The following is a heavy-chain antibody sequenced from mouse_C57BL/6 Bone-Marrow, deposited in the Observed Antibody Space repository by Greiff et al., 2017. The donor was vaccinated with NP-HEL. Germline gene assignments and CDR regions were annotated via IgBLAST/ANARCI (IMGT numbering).Heavy chain of an antibody. CDR3: ARSPIRGYDKYYYAMDY. Sequence: VQLQESGAELVKPGASVKISCKASGYAFSSYWMNWVKQRPGKGLEWIGQIYPGDGDTNYNGKFKGKATLTADKSSSTAYMQLSSLTSEDSAVYFCARSPIRGYDKYYYAMDYWGQGTSVTVSS. CDR1: GYAFSSYW. V-gene: IGHV1-80*01. D-gene: IGHD2-2*01. CDR2: IYPGDGDT. J-gene: IGHJ4*01.